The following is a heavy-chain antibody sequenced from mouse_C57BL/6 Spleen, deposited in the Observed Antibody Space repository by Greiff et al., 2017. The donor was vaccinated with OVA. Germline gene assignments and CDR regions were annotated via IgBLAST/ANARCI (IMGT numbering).Heavy chain of an antibody. CDR3: ARSGMDY. D-gene: IGHD3-1*01. Sequence: QVQLQQPGAELVRPGTSVKLSCKASGYTFTSYWMHWVKQRPGQGLEWIGVIDPSDSYTNYNQKFKGKATLTVDTSSSIAYMQLSSLTSEDSAVYYCARSGMDYWGQGTSVTVSS. CDR1: GYTFTSYW. J-gene: IGHJ4*01. CDR2: IDPSDSYT. V-gene: IGHV1-59*01.